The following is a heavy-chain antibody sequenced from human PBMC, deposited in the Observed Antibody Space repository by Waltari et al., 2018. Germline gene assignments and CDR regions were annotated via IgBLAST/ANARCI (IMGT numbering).Heavy chain of an antibody. CDR1: GFTFSSYA. D-gene: IGHD3-9*01. CDR2: ISGSGGST. V-gene: IGHV3-23*01. Sequence: EVQLLESGGGLVQPGGSLRLSCAASGFTFSSYAMSWVRQAPGKGLEWGSAISGSGGSTYYANSVKGRFTVSRDNSKNTVYLQINSLRAEDTATYYCVKDRPDWPIDYWGQGTLVTVSS. J-gene: IGHJ4*02. CDR3: VKDRPDWPIDY.